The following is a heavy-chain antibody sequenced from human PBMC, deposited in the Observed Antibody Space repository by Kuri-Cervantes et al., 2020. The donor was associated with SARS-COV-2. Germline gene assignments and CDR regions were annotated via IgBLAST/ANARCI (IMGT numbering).Heavy chain of an antibody. V-gene: IGHV3-23*01. CDR3: AKVNGILGSAWYGRAHFDY. D-gene: IGHD6-19*01. Sequence: LSLTCAASGFTFSSYAMAWVRQAPGKGLEWVSDISVSGGDTHYADSVRGRFTISRDNSKHTLYLQVNSLRAEDTAVYFCAKVNGILGSAWYGRAHFDYWGQGTLVTVSS. CDR1: GFTFSSYA. CDR2: ISVSGGDT. J-gene: IGHJ4*02.